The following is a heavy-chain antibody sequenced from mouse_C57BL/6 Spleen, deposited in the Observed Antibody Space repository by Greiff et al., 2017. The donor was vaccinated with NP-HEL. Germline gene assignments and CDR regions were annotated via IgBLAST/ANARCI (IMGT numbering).Heavy chain of an antibody. CDR3: ARANWVDY. D-gene: IGHD4-1*01. CDR2: ISDGGSYT. V-gene: IGHV5-4*03. J-gene: IGHJ2*01. Sequence: EVMLVESGGGLVKPGGSLKLSCAASGFTFSSYAMSWVRQTPEKRLEWVATISDGGSYTYYPDNVKGRFTISRDNAKNNLYLQMSHLKSEDTAMYYCARANWVDYWGKGTNLTVSS. CDR1: GFTFSSYA.